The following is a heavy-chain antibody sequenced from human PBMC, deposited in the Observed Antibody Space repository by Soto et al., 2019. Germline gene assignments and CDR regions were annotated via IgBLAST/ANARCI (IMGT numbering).Heavy chain of an antibody. V-gene: IGHV4-59*08. D-gene: IGHD2-15*01. J-gene: IGHJ4*02. Sequence: SETLSLTCTVSGGSISSYYWSWIRQPPGEGLEWIGYISHTGNTNNNPSLKSRVTISVDTSKNQFSLKLSSVAAADTAVYYCVRYGYCSGGSCLVRGYFDSWGQGTLVTVSS. CDR1: GGSISSYY. CDR3: VRYGYCSGGSCLVRGYFDS. CDR2: ISHTGNT.